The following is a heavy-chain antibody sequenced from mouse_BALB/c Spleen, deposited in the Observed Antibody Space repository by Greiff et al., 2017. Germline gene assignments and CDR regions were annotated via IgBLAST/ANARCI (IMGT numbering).Heavy chain of an antibody. V-gene: IGHV3-2*02. CDR1: GYSITSDYA. D-gene: IGHD2-4*01. J-gene: IGHJ2*01. CDR2: ISYSGST. CDR3: ARSITTWGYYFDY. Sequence: DVKLVESGPGLVKPSQSLSLTCTVTGYSITSDYAWNWIRQFPGNKLEWMGYISYSGSTSYNPSLKSRISITRDTSKNQFFLQLNSVTTEDTATYYCARSITTWGYYFDYWGQGTTLTVSS.